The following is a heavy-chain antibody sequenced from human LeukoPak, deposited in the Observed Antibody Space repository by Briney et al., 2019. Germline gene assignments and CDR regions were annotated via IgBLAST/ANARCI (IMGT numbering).Heavy chain of an antibody. Sequence: KTGGSLRLSCAASGFTFSSYSMNWVLQAPGKGLEWLSYISSSTNTIYYADSVKGRFTISRDNAKNSLFLQMNSLRDEDTAVYYCARGGYGANDDAFDIWGQGTMVTVSS. CDR2: ISSSTNTI. CDR1: GFTFSSYS. D-gene: IGHD4-23*01. CDR3: ARGGYGANDDAFDI. V-gene: IGHV3-48*02. J-gene: IGHJ3*02.